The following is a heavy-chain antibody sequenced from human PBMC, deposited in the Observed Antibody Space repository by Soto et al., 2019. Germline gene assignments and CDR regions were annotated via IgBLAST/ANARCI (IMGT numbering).Heavy chain of an antibody. Sequence: EVQVLESGGDLVEPGGSLRLSCAASGFSFNTFDMSWVRQAPGKGLEWVADIKQDGSEKYYVDSLKGRFTISRDNAKNSLYLQMNSLRAEDTAVYYCARGDYYDRRFDSWGQGTLVTVSS. CDR3: ARGDYYDRRFDS. CDR2: IKQDGSEK. D-gene: IGHD3-22*01. J-gene: IGHJ4*02. CDR1: GFSFNTFD. V-gene: IGHV3-7*03.